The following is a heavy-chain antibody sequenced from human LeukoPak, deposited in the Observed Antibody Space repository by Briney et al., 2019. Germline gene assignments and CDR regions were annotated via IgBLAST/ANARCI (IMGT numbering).Heavy chain of an antibody. Sequence: GGSLRLSCAASGLTFSGYAMSWVRQAPGKGLEWVSDISGRGASTNYADSVKGRFTISRDNSKNMLYLQMNSLRAEDTAIYYCSELGSSGYYRYYLAYWGQGTLVTVSS. J-gene: IGHJ4*01. CDR3: SELGSSGYYRYYLAY. V-gene: IGHV3-23*01. CDR2: ISGRGAST. D-gene: IGHD3-22*01. CDR1: GLTFSGYA.